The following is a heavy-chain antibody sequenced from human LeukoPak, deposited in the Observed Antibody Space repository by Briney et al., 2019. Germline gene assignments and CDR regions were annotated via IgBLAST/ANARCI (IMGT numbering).Heavy chain of an antibody. Sequence: GGSLRLSCAASGFTFDDYAMHWVRQAPGKGLEWVSLISGDGGSTYYADSVKGRLTISRDNSKNSLYLQMNSLRTEDTALYYCAKGSTMVRGVIPFDYWGQGTLVTVSS. J-gene: IGHJ4*02. CDR1: GFTFDDYA. CDR3: AKGSTMVRGVIPFDY. D-gene: IGHD3-10*01. CDR2: ISGDGGST. V-gene: IGHV3-43*02.